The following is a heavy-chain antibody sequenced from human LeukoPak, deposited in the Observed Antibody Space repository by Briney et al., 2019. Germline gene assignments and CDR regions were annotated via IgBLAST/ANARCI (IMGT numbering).Heavy chain of an antibody. CDR2: ISYDGSNN. D-gene: IGHD3-10*01. J-gene: IGHJ5*02. CDR3: ASLYGSGPNWFDP. CDR1: GFTFSSHG. Sequence: GGSLRLSCAASGFTFSSHGMHWVRQAPGKGLEWLAVISYDGSNNFYADSVKGRFTISRDNSKNTLYLQMNSLRAEDTAVYYCASLYGSGPNWFDPWGQGTLVTVSS. V-gene: IGHV3-30*03.